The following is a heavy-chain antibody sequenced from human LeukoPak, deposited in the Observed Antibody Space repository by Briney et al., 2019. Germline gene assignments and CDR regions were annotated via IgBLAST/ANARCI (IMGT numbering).Heavy chain of an antibody. CDR2: ILTSGTT. J-gene: IGHJ5*02. V-gene: IGHV4-4*07. CDR1: GSSIGTYD. Sequence: SETLSLTCSVSGSSIGTYDWSWIRQPAGKGLEWIGRILTSGTTNYNPSLKSRVTMSVDTSENQFSLRLSSVTAADTAVYYCARGPDWFDPWGQGTLVTVSS. CDR3: ARGPDWFDP.